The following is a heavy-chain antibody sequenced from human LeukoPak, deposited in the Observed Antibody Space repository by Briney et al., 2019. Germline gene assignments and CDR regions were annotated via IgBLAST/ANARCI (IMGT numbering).Heavy chain of an antibody. CDR2: INQDGGEE. J-gene: IGHJ4*02. CDR1: GFTFSSYW. D-gene: IGHD1-14*01. V-gene: IGHV3-7*01. Sequence: GGSLRLSCAASGFTFSSYWMTWVRQAPGKGLEWVANINQDGGEEYYVDSVKGRFTISRDNAKNSLYLQMSSLRAEDAAMYYCATDYHGYFDYWGQGTLVTVSS. CDR3: ATDYHGYFDY.